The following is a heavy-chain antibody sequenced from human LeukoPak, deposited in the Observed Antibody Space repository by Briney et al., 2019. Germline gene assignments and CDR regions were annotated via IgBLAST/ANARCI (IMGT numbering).Heavy chain of an antibody. CDR1: GGSISSGGYS. CDR3: AREVVESAFDI. V-gene: IGHV4-30-2*01. J-gene: IGHJ3*02. D-gene: IGHD2-2*01. CDR2: IYHSGST. Sequence: SETLSLTCAVSGGSISSGGYSWSWIRQPPGKGLEWIGYIYHSGSTYYNPSLRSRVTISVDRSKNQFSLKLSSVTAADTAVYYCAREVVESAFDIWGQGTMVTVSS.